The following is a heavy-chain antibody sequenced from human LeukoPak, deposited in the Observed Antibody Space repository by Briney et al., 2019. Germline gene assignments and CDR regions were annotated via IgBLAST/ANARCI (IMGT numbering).Heavy chain of an antibody. CDR2: ISSSSSTV. D-gene: IGHD2-2*01. CDR1: GFTFSTYS. J-gene: IGHJ3*02. Sequence: PGGSQRLSCAASGFTFSTYSMNWVRQAPGKGLEWVSYISSSSSTVFYADSVKGRFTISRDNAKNSLYLQMNSLRAEDTAVYYCAREHCGTSCYGAGDAFEIWGQGTMVTVSS. V-gene: IGHV3-48*01. CDR3: AREHCGTSCYGAGDAFEI.